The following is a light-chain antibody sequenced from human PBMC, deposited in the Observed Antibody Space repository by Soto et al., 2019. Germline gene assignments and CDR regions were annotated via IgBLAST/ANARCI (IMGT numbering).Light chain of an antibody. V-gene: IGLV2-8*01. CDR1: SNDVGHSSF. CDR3: TAQADNGKHV. J-gene: IGLJ1*01. Sequence: QSALTQPPSASGSPGQSVTISCTGNSNDVGHSSFISWYQQHPGKGPKLIIYEVSKRPSGVPDRFSGSKSGNTASLSVSGLQDEDEADYFRTAQADNGKHVFGAGTKLTVL. CDR2: EVS.